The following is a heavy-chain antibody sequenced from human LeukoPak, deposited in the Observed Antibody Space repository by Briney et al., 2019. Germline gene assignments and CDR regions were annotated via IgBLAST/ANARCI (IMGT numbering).Heavy chain of an antibody. Sequence: SETLSLICTVYGGSFSGHHWSWIRQAPGKGPEWIGEINESGTTKYNPSLRSRVTISGDTSKKQFSLKLSSLTAADTAVYYCARGGGLRMFYAAPFNYWGQGTLVTVSS. J-gene: IGHJ4*02. CDR1: GGSFSGHH. V-gene: IGHV4-34*01. CDR3: ARGGGLRMFYAAPFNY. D-gene: IGHD2-8*01. CDR2: INESGTT.